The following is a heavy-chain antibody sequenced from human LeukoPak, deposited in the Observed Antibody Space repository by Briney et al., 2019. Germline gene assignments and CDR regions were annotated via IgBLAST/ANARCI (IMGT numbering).Heavy chain of an antibody. CDR3: ARALVVVPAAKAVVSYNWFDP. Sequence: GGSLRLSCAASGCTFSSYWMHWVRHAPGKGLVWVSRINSDGSSTSYADSVKGRFTISRDNAKNTLYLQMNSLRAEDTAVYYCARALVVVPAAKAVVSYNWFDPWGQGTLVTVSS. J-gene: IGHJ5*02. V-gene: IGHV3-74*01. D-gene: IGHD2-2*01. CDR2: INSDGSST. CDR1: GCTFSSYW.